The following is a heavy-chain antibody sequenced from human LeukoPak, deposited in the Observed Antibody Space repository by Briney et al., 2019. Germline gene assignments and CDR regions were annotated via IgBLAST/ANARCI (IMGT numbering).Heavy chain of an antibody. CDR2: IIPIFGTA. D-gene: IGHD1-1*01. J-gene: IGHJ3*02. CDR3: ARVPQGRQLERLGAFDI. CDR1: GGTFSSYA. V-gene: IGHV1-69*01. Sequence: ASVKVSCKASGGTFSSYAISWVRQAPGQGLEWMGGIIPIFGTANYAQKFQGRVTITADESTSTAYMELSSLGSEDTAVYYCARVPQGRQLERLGAFDIWGQGTMVTVSS.